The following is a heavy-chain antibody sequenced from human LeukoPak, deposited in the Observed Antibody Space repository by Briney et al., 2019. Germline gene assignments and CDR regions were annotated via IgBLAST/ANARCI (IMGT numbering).Heavy chain of an antibody. CDR2: ISYDGSNK. V-gene: IGHV3-30*18. D-gene: IGHD3-16*01. CDR3: AKDYGFDP. Sequence: GGSLRLSCAASGFTFSSYGMPWVRQAPGKGLEWVAVISYDGSNKYYADSVKGRFTISRDNSKNTLYLQMNSLRAEDTAVYYCAKDYGFDPWGQGTLVTVSS. J-gene: IGHJ5*02. CDR1: GFTFSSYG.